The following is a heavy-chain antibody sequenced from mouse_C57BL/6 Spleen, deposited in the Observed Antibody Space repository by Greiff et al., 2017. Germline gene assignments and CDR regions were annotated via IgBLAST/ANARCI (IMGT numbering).Heavy chain of an antibody. CDR1: GFTFKDYY. CDR2: IDPEDGDT. CDR3: TTNDGSSYDY. D-gene: IGHD1-1*01. J-gene: IGHJ2*01. Sequence: VQLQQSGAELVRPGASVKLSCTASGFTFKDYYMHWVKQRPEQGLEWIGRIDPEDGDTDYAPKFQGKATMTADTSSNTAYLQLSSLTSEDTAVYYCTTNDGSSYDYWGQGTTLTVSS. V-gene: IGHV14-1*01.